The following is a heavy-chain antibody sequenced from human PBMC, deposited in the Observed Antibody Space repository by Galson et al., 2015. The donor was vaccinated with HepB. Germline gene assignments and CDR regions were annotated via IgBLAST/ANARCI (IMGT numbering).Heavy chain of an antibody. Sequence: SLRLSCAASGFTFSNAWMSWVRQAPGKGLEWVGRIKSKTDGGTTDYAAPVKGRFTISRDDSKNTLYLQMNSLKTEDTAVYYCTLLEPYGNAFDIWGQGTMVTVSS. V-gene: IGHV3-15*01. D-gene: IGHD3-10*01. CDR2: IKSKTDGGTT. CDR3: TLLEPYGNAFDI. J-gene: IGHJ3*02. CDR1: GFTFSNAW.